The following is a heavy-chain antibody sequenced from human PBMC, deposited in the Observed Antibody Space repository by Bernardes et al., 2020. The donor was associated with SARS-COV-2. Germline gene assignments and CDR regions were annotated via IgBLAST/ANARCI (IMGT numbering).Heavy chain of an antibody. D-gene: IGHD1-26*01. CDR3: ARGIVGASTAAFDM. V-gene: IGHV1-8*01. J-gene: IGHJ3*02. Sequence: ASVKVSCKASGYTFTTFDINWVRQATGQGLEWLGRMNPNNGNTGYAQRFQGRVTMTRNTSMNTAYLELRSLGYEDTAVYYCARGIVGASTAAFDMWGQGTLVTVSS. CDR2: MNPNNGNT. CDR1: GYTFTTFD.